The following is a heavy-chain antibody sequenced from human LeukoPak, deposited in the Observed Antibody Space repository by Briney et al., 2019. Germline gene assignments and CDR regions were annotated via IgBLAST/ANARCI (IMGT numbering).Heavy chain of an antibody. Sequence: SETLSLTCTVSGGSVSSGSYYWSWIRQPPGKGLEWIGYIYYSGSTNYNPSLKSRVTISVDTSKNQFSLKLSSVTAADTAVYYCARDRGSGSPNWFDPWGQGTLVTVSS. V-gene: IGHV4-61*01. D-gene: IGHD1-26*01. CDR3: ARDRGSGSPNWFDP. J-gene: IGHJ5*02. CDR2: IYYSGST. CDR1: GGSVSSGSYY.